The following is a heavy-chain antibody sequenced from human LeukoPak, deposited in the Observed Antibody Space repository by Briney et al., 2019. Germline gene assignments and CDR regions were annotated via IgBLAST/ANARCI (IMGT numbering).Heavy chain of an antibody. CDR1: GGTFSSYA. CDR3: AREVGDYVWGSNLFDY. J-gene: IGHJ4*02. Sequence: SVKVSCKASGGTFSSYAISWVRQAPGQGLEWMGRIIPIFGTANYAQKFQGRVTITTDESTSTAHMELSSLRSEDTAVYYCAREVGDYVWGSNLFDYWGQGTLVTVSS. D-gene: IGHD3-16*01. V-gene: IGHV1-69*05. CDR2: IIPIFGTA.